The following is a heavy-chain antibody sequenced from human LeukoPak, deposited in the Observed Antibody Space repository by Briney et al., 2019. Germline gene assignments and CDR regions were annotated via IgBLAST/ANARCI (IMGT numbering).Heavy chain of an antibody. V-gene: IGHV3-23*01. Sequence: PGGSLRLACAASGFTFSSYAMNWVRQAPGKGLEWVSATSDTGGSTYYADSVKGRFTISRDNSKNTLYLQMNSLRAEDTAVYYCAKDDSVVTLGSLLRRAFDLWGQGTMVTVSS. CDR3: AKDDSVVTLGSLLRRAFDL. CDR2: TSDTGGST. J-gene: IGHJ3*01. CDR1: GFTFSSYA. D-gene: IGHD3-22*01.